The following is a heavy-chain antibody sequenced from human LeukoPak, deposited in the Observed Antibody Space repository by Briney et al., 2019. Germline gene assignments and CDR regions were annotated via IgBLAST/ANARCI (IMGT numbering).Heavy chain of an antibody. V-gene: IGHV4-4*08. J-gene: IGHJ1*01. Sequence: SETLSLTCSVTGDSITTDYWSWIRQPPGKGLEWIGYIYRLGNTDYNPSLKSRVTISVDTSKNQLSLTLSSVTAADTAVYYCAGRGQRYFRDWGQGTLVTVSS. CDR2: IYRLGNT. CDR3: AGRGQRYFRD. CDR1: GDSITTDY.